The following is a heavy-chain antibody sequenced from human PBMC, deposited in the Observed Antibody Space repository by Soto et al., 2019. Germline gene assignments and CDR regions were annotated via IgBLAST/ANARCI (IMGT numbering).Heavy chain of an antibody. V-gene: IGHV4-38-2*02. CDR1: GYSISSGYY. J-gene: IGHJ5*02. CDR2: IYHSGST. Sequence: SETLSLTCAVSGYSISSGYYWGWIRQPPGKGPEWIGSIYHSGSTYYNPSLKSRVTISVDTSKNQFSLKLSSVTAADTAVYYCAREIDSSGWYKTHTNNWFDPWGQGTLVTVS. D-gene: IGHD6-19*01. CDR3: AREIDSSGWYKTHTNNWFDP.